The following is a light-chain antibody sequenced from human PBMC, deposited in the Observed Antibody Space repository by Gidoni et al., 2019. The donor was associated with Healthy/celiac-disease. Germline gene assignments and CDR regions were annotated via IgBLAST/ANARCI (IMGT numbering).Light chain of an antibody. CDR1: QSLLHSNGYKY. J-gene: IGKJ5*01. CDR2: LGS. Sequence: DIVMTQPPLSLPVTPGEPASISCRSSQSLLHSNGYKYLDWYLQKPGQSPQLLIYLGSNRASGVPDRFSGSGSGTDFTLKISRVEAEDVGVYYCMQALQTPITFGQGTRLEIK. V-gene: IGKV2-28*01. CDR3: MQALQTPIT.